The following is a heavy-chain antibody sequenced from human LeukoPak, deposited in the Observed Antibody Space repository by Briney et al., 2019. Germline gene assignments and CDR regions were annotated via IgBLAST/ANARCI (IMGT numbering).Heavy chain of an antibody. Sequence: SVKVSCKASGGTFSSYAISWVRQAPGQGLEWTGGIIPIFGTANYAQKFQGRVTITTDESTSTAYMELSSLRSEDTAVYYCARSATVSPRYYYMDVWGKGTTVTVSS. CDR3: ARSATVSPRYYYMDV. J-gene: IGHJ6*03. CDR1: GGTFSSYA. V-gene: IGHV1-69*05. CDR2: IIPIFGTA. D-gene: IGHD4-11*01.